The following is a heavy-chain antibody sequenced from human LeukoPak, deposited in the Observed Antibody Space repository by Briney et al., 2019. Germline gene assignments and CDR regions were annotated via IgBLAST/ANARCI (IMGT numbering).Heavy chain of an antibody. V-gene: IGHV4-38-2*01. CDR2: IYHRGTT. CDR1: GYSISSGYF. Sequence: PSETLSLTCVVSGYSISSGYFWGWIRQPPGNALEWIGSIYHRGTTCYNPSLKSRVTISLDTSKNQFSLNLSSVTAADTAVYYCARAGSGYPDYWGQGTLVTVSS. CDR3: ARAGSGYPDY. D-gene: IGHD3-22*01. J-gene: IGHJ4*02.